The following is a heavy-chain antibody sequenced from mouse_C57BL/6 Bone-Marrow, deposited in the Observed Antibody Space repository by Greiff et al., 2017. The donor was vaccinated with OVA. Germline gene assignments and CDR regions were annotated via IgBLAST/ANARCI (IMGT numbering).Heavy chain of an antibody. CDR3: SKSGITTVVSPYWYFDV. V-gene: IGHV1-19*01. Sequence: EVQLQQSGPVLVKPGASVKMSCKASGYTFTDYYMNWVKQSHGKSLEWIGVINPYNGGTSYNQKFKGKATLPVAKSSCTAYMEHNSLTSEDAAVYYCSKSGITTVVSPYWYFDVWGTGTTVTVSS. D-gene: IGHD1-1*01. CDR2: INPYNGGT. J-gene: IGHJ1*03. CDR1: GYTFTDYY.